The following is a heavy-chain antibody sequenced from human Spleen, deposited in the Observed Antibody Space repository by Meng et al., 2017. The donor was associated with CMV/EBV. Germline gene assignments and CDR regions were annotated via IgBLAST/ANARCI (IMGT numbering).Heavy chain of an antibody. CDR2: ISDSGGT. V-gene: IGHV4-34*01. CDR1: GGSFSGYY. D-gene: IGHD2-2*01. CDR3: ARGGNEDVVVEPASFFDY. Sequence: SETLSLTCAVYGGSFSGYYWSWIRQSPGKGLKWIGEISDSGGTYSNWSLKSRVSMSVDTSKNQFSLKLSSVTAADTAIYYCARGGNEDVVVEPASFFDYWGQGALVTVSS. J-gene: IGHJ4*02.